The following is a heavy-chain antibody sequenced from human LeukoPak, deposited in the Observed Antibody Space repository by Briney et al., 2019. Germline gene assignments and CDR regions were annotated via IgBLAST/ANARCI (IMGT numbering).Heavy chain of an antibody. D-gene: IGHD2-8*01. V-gene: IGHV1-2*06. CDR2: INPNSGGT. Sequence: ASVKVPCKASGYTFTGYYMHWVRQAPGQGLEWMGRINPNSGGTNYAQKFQGRVTMTRDTSISTAYMELSRLRSDDTAVYYCARVGDCTNGVCYNNWFDPWGQGTLVTVSS. CDR3: ARVGDCTNGVCYNNWFDP. J-gene: IGHJ5*02. CDR1: GYTFTGYY.